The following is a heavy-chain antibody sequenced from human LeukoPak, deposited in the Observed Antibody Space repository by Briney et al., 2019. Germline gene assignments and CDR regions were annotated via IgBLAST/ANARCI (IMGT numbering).Heavy chain of an antibody. CDR3: AKRIQSAMATGY. CDR1: GFTSSSYW. Sequence: GGSLRLSCAVDGFTSSSYWMSWVRQAPGKGLEWVANIEQDGSEKYSVDSVKGRFTISRDNAKNSLYLQINSLRAEDTAVNYCAKRIQSAMATGYWGQGTLVTVSS. J-gene: IGHJ4*02. V-gene: IGHV3-7*03. CDR2: IEQDGSEK. D-gene: IGHD5-18*01.